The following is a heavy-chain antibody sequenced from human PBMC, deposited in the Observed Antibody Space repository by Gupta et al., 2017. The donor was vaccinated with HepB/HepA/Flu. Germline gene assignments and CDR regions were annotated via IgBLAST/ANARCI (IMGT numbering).Heavy chain of an antibody. CDR3: ARGSGSTTRALDI. J-gene: IGHJ3*02. CDR2: IKQDGSEK. D-gene: IGHD2/OR15-2a*01. Sequence: VQLVESGGGLVQPGGSLRLSCAASGFTFSSHWVNWVRQAPGKGLEWVANIKQDGSEKEYEDSVKGRFIIARDNAKDSMYLQMNSLRAEDTAVYYCARGSGSTTRALDICGQGTMVTVSS. CDR1: GFTFSSHW. V-gene: IGHV3-7*01.